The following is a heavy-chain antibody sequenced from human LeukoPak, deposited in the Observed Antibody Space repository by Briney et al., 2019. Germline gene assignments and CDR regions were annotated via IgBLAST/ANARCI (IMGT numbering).Heavy chain of an antibody. CDR2: IYSGCST. J-gene: IGHJ4*02. CDR3: AKAEGYCSSTSCYVYFDY. CDR1: GFTVSSNY. Sequence: GGSLRLSCAASGFTVSSNYMSWVRQAPGKGLEWVSVIYSGCSTYYADSVKGRFTISRDNSKNTLYLQMNSLRAEDTGVYYCAKAEGYCSSTSCYVYFDYWGQGTLVTVSS. D-gene: IGHD2-2*01. V-gene: IGHV3-66*01.